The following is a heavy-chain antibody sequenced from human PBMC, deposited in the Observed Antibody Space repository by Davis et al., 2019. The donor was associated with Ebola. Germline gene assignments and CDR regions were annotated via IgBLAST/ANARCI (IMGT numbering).Heavy chain of an antibody. CDR3: AKDRAIFGVARAEYFQH. Sequence: PGGSLRLSCAASGFTFNSNGMSWVRQTPGKGLEWLSGISGSGGSTYYADSVKGRFTISRDNSKNTLYLQMNSLRAEDTAVYYCAKDRAIFGVARAEYFQHWGQGTLVTVSS. CDR2: ISGSGGST. CDR1: GFTFNSNG. V-gene: IGHV3-23*01. J-gene: IGHJ1*01. D-gene: IGHD3-3*01.